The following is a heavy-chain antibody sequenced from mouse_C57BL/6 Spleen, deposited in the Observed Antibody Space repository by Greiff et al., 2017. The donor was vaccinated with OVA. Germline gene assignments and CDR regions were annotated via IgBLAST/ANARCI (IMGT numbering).Heavy chain of an antibody. Sequence: EVMLVESGGGLVKPGGSLKLSCAASGFTFSSYAMSWVRQTPEKRLEWVATISDGGSYTYYPDNVKGRFTISRDNAKNNLYLQMSHLKSEDTAMYYCARDPLLYGSSYGYWYFDVWGTGTTVTVSS. D-gene: IGHD1-1*01. CDR1: GFTFSSYA. CDR2: ISDGGSYT. J-gene: IGHJ1*03. CDR3: ARDPLLYGSSYGYWYFDV. V-gene: IGHV5-4*01.